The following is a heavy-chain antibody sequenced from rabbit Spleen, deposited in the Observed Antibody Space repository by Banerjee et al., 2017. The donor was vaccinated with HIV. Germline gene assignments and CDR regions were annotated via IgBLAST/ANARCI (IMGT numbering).Heavy chain of an antibody. V-gene: IGHV1S40*01. J-gene: IGHJ6*01. CDR2: IAGSSSGFT. CDR3: ARDTGSSFSSYGMAL. CDR1: GFSFSSGYD. D-gene: IGHD8-1*01. Sequence: QSLEESGGGLGQPEGSLTLTCTASGFSFSSGYDMCWVRQAPGKGLEWISCIAGSSSGFTYSATWAKGRFTISKTSSTTVTLQMTSLTAADTATYFCARDTGSSFSSYGMALWGPGTLVTFS.